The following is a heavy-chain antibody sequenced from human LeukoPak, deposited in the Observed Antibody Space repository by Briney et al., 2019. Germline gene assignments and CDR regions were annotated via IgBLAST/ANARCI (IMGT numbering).Heavy chain of an antibody. Sequence: PGGSLRLSCAASGFTFDDYGMSWVRQAPGKGLEWVSGINWNGGSTGYADSVKGRFTISRDNSKNTLYLQMNSLRAEDTAVYYCAKDLRWGPRTTYFDYWGQGTLVTVSS. CDR1: GFTFDDYG. J-gene: IGHJ4*02. CDR3: AKDLRWGPRTTYFDY. CDR2: INWNGGST. D-gene: IGHD4-17*01. V-gene: IGHV3-20*04.